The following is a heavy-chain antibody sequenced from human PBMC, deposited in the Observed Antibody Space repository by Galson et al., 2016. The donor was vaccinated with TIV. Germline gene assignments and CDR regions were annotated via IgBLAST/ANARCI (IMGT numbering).Heavy chain of an antibody. CDR1: GGTFSTYA. CDR3: ALTYCGGDCYPPGGMDV. V-gene: IGHV1-69*13. D-gene: IGHD2-21*02. Sequence: SVKVSCKASGGTFSTYAISWVRQAPGQGLEWMGGIIPIFDTTNYAEKFQGRVTITADESTSTAYMELSSPRSEDTAIYYCALTYCGGDCYPPGGMDVWGQGTTVIVSS. CDR2: IIPIFDTT. J-gene: IGHJ6*02.